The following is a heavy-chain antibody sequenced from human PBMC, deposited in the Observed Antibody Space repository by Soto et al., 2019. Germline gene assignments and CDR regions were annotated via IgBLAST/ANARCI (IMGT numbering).Heavy chain of an antibody. D-gene: IGHD2-15*01. CDR1: GFTVSSSS. V-gene: IGHV3-53*01. J-gene: IGHJ5*02. CDR3: ARELGGSWYNWFDP. CDR2: LHSDVST. Sequence: GGSLRLSCAVSGFTVSSSSITWVRQAPGQGLEWVSVLHSDVSTYYVDSVKGRFVISRDNSKNTVYLQMNSLRAEDTAIYYCARELGGSWYNWFDPWGQGTLVTVSS.